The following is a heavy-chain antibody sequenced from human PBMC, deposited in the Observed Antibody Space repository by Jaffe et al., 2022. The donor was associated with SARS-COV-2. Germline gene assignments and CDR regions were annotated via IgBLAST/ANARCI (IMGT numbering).Heavy chain of an antibody. CDR2: IFWDGDA. J-gene: IGHJ4*02. V-gene: IGHV2-5*02. CDR3: AHRPDDDSGYFYFDH. CDR1: GFSLNVSGVG. D-gene: IGHD3-22*01. Sequence: QITLKESGPTLVKPTQTLTLTCTFSGFSLNVSGVGVGWIRQPPGKALEWLALIFWDGDARYRPSLKSRLTITRDTSKNQVVLSMTNMNLVDTATYYCAHRPDDDSGYFYFDHWGQGTLVTVSS.